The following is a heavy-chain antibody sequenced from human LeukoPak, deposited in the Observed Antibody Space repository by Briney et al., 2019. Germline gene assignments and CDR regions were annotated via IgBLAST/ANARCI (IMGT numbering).Heavy chain of an antibody. V-gene: IGHV3-23*01. D-gene: IGHD3-9*01. J-gene: IGHJ4*02. CDR1: GFTFSSYG. CDR2: ISGSGGST. CDR3: AKDLADYDILTGYYPGDY. Sequence: GGSLRLSCAASGFTFSSYGMSWVRQAPGKGLEWVSAISGSGGSTYYADSVKGRFTISRDNSKNTLYLQMNSLRAEDTAVYYCAKDLADYDILTGYYPGDYWGRGTLVTVSS.